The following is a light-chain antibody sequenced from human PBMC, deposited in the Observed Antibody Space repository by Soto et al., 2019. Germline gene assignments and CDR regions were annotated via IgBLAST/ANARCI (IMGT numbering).Light chain of an antibody. CDR2: SNN. V-gene: IGLV1-47*01. J-gene: IGLJ2*01. Sequence: QSVLTQPPSASGTPGQRVTISCSGSSSNIGSNYVYWYQQFPGTAPKLLIYSNNQRPSGVPDRFSGSKSGTSASLAISGLRSEDEADYYCAAWDDSLSGVVFGGGTKLIVL. CDR3: AAWDDSLSGVV. CDR1: SSNIGSNY.